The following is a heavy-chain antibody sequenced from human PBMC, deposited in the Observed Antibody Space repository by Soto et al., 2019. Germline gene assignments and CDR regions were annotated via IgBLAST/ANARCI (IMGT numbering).Heavy chain of an antibody. D-gene: IGHD6-19*01. CDR1: GFTFSNYA. J-gene: IGHJ4*02. CDR2: ISGNGVST. CDR3: ALPSGLTGTGTDY. Sequence: EVQLLESGGGLVQPGGSLRLSCAASGFTFSNYAMSWVRQAPGKGLEWVSAISGNGVSTYYADSVKGRLTISRDNYKNTLYLQMNSLRAEDTAGYYCALPSGLTGTGTDYWGQGTLVTVSS. V-gene: IGHV3-23*01.